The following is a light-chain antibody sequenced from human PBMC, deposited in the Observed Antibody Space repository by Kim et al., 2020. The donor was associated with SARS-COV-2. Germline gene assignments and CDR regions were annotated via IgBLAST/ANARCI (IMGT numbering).Light chain of an antibody. CDR1: SLRSYY. Sequence: ALGQTVRITCQGDSLRSYYASWYQQKPGQAPVVVIYGKNNRPSGIPDRFSGSTSGDTSSLTITGAQAEEEADYYCSSRDSSGSQVLFGGGTKLTVL. CDR2: GKN. J-gene: IGLJ3*02. V-gene: IGLV3-19*01. CDR3: SSRDSSGSQVL.